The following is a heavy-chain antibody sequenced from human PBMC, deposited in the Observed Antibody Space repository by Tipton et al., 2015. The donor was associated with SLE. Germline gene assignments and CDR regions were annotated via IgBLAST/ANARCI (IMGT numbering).Heavy chain of an antibody. CDR2: IHPSGDST. V-gene: IGHV1-46*01. D-gene: IGHD4-17*01. CDR1: GYTFTSYY. J-gene: IGHJ3*02. Sequence: QSGPEVKKSGASVKVSCKASGYTFTSYYMHWVRQAPGQRLEWMGIIHPSGDSTSYAQKFQGRVTMTRDTSTSTVYMELSSLRSEDTAVYYCARDQTSETVFDIWGQGTMVTVSS. CDR3: ARDQTSETVFDI.